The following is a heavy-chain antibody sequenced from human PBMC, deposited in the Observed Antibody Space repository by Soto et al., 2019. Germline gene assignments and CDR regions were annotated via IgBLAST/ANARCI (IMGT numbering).Heavy chain of an antibody. CDR3: ARSSGGNFGIIIEGSNWFDP. CDR2: INPHGGST. CDR1: GDTFTSYY. J-gene: IGHJ5*02. Sequence: ASVKVSCKAPGDTFTSYYLNWVRQAPGQGLEWMGVINPHGGSTKYAQKFQGRITMTRDTSRSTVYMELSSLRSGDTAIYYCARSSGGNFGIIIEGSNWFDPWGQGTLVTVS. D-gene: IGHD3-3*01. V-gene: IGHV1-46*01.